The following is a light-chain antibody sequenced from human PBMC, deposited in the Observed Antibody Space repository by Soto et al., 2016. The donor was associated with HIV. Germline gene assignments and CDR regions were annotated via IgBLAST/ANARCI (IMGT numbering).Light chain of an antibody. J-gene: IGLJ1*01. CDR3: QVWDSDHRAV. V-gene: IGLV3-21*03. Sequence: SYELTQPPSVSVAPGKTARIICGGNNIGGKSVHWYQQKSGQAPVLAVYDDSDRPSGIPERFSGSNSGNTATLTISRVEAGDEADYYCQVWDSDHRAVFGTGTKVTVL. CDR2: DDS. CDR1: NIGGKS.